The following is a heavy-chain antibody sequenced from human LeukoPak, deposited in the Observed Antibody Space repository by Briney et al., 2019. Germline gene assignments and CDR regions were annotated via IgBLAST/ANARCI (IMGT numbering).Heavy chain of an antibody. CDR1: GGSFSGYY. D-gene: IGHD3-10*01. CDR3: ARHVGAPWSIPSYVRMFDY. V-gene: IGHV4-34*01. CDR2: INHSGST. J-gene: IGHJ4*02. Sequence: SETLSLTCAVYGGSFSGYYWSWIRQPPGKGLEWIGEINHSGSTNYDPSLKSRVTISVDTSKNQFSLKLSSVTAADTAVYYCARHVGAPWSIPSYVRMFDYWGQGTLVTVSS.